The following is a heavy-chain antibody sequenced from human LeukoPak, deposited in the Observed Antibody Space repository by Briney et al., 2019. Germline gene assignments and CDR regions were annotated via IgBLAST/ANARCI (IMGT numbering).Heavy chain of an antibody. CDR3: ARGLGRYCSSTRCYPI. Sequence: SETLSLTCTVSGGSISSGDYYWSWIRQPPGKGLEWIGYIYYSGSTYYNPSLKSRVTISVDTSKNQFSLKLNSGTAADTAVYYCARGLGRYCSSTRCYPIWGQGTMVTVSS. CDR2: IYYSGST. V-gene: IGHV4-30-4*01. CDR1: GGSISSGDYY. J-gene: IGHJ3*02. D-gene: IGHD2-2*01.